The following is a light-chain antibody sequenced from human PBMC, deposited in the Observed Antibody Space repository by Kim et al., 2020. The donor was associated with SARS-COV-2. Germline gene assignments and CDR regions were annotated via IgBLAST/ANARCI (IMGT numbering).Light chain of an antibody. CDR3: HTYGYSNTWT. CDR2: GAS. Sequence: PEARATLSFRESRSITSNYLAWCQQISGKARRIVIFGASSRATGTADRFSGSGSGTAFTLTISSLELGDFAAYSCHTYGYSNTWTLGQGIK. V-gene: IGKV3-20*01. CDR1: RSITSNY. J-gene: IGKJ1*01.